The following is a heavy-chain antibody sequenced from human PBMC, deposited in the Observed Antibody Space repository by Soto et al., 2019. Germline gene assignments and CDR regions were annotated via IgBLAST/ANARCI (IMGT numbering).Heavy chain of an antibody. J-gene: IGHJ3*02. CDR2: FNSDGSST. CDR1: GFTFSSYW. Sequence: GGSLRLSCAASGFTFSSYWMHWVRQAPGKGLVWVSRFNSDGSSTSYADSVKGRFTISRDNAKNTLYLQMISLRAEDTAVYYCSREREWRSLGGDAFDIWGKGTMVTVSS. V-gene: IGHV3-74*01. CDR3: SREREWRSLGGDAFDI. D-gene: IGHD2-15*01.